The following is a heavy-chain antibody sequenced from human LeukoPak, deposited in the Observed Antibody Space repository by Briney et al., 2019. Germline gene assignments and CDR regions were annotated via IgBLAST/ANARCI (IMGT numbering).Heavy chain of an antibody. V-gene: IGHV3-33*01. D-gene: IGHD6-13*01. CDR1: GFTFSSYG. Sequence: GRSLRLSCAASGFTFSSYGMHWVRQAPGKGLEWVVVIWYDGSNKYYADSVKGRFTISRDNSKNTLYLQMNSLRAEDTAVYYRARDIAAAGSRYYYYGMDVWGQGTTVTVSS. J-gene: IGHJ6*02. CDR3: ARDIAAAGSRYYYYGMDV. CDR2: IWYDGSNK.